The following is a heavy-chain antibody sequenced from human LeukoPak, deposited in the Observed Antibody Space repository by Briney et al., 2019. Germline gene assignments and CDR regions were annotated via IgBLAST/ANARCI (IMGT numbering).Heavy chain of an antibody. V-gene: IGHV1-69*06. CDR1: GGTFSSYA. Sequence: ASVKVSCKASGGTFSSYAISWVRQAPGQGLEWMGGIIPIFGTANYAQKFQGRVTITADKSTSTVYMELSSLRSEDTAVYYCARGAPNITMVRGVNFFDYWGQGTLVTVSS. J-gene: IGHJ4*02. CDR3: ARGAPNITMVRGVNFFDY. D-gene: IGHD3-10*01. CDR2: IIPIFGTA.